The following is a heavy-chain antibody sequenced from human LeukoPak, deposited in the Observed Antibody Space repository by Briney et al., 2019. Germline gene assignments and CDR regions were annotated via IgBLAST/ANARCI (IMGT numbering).Heavy chain of an antibody. Sequence: GASVKDSCKASGYTLTSYAMHGVRQAPGQRLEWMGWINAGNGNTKYSQKFQDRVTTTTATSARTAYMALSSMRSEDTAVYYCARGRAYSSGWYAYWGQGTLLTVSS. CDR1: GYTLTSYA. V-gene: IGHV1-3*01. J-gene: IGHJ4*02. D-gene: IGHD6-19*01. CDR2: INAGNGNT. CDR3: ARGRAYSSGWYAY.